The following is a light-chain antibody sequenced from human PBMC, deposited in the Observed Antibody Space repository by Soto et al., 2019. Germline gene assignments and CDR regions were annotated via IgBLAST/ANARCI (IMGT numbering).Light chain of an antibody. CDR1: QSVSSSY. Sequence: EIVLTQSPGTLSLSPGERATLSCRASQSVSSSYFAGYQQKPGQAPRLLIYGASGRAPGIPDRFSGSGSGTDFTLAISRLEPEDFAVYYCQQYGSSPMYTFGQGTKLEIK. CDR2: GAS. J-gene: IGKJ2*01. CDR3: QQYGSSPMYT. V-gene: IGKV3-20*01.